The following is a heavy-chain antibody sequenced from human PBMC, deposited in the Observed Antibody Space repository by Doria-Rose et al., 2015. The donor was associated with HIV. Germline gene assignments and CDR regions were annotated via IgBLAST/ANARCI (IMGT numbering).Heavy chain of an antibody. V-gene: IGHV6-1*01. CDR2: TFYRSRWYN. D-gene: IGHD6-6*01. Sequence: QVQLQQSGPGLVKPSQTLSLTCGISGDSVSSNSVSWNWIRQSPSRGLEWLGRTFYRSRWYNDYAVSVKSRIPISPDTSKNQFSLQLNSVTPEDTAVYYCARSGQYSSSSLYAFDIWGQGTVGPVAS. CDR1: GDSVSSNSVS. CDR3: ARSGQYSSSSLYAFDI. J-gene: IGHJ3*02.